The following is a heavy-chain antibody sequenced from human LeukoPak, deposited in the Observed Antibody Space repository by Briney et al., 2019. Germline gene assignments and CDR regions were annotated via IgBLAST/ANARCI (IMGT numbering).Heavy chain of an antibody. CDR1: GFTFDDYG. Sequence: PGGSLRLSCAASGFTFDDYGMNWVRHAPGKGLEWVSSISSSSSYIYYADSVKGRFTISRDNAKNSLYLQMNSLRAEDTAVYYCARDVNYVWGSYRSFDYWGQGTLVTVSS. CDR2: ISSSSSYI. V-gene: IGHV3-21*01. CDR3: ARDVNYVWGSYRSFDY. D-gene: IGHD3-16*02. J-gene: IGHJ4*02.